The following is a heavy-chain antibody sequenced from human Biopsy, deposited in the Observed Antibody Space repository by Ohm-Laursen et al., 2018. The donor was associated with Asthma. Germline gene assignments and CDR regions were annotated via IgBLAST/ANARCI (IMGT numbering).Heavy chain of an antibody. V-gene: IGHV3-7*01. CDR3: ARGRYCPSPTCPWGRYATDV. Sequence: GFLRLSCTASGFTFSSYCMSWVRQAPGKGLEWVANIKKDGSEKYYVDSVKGRFTISRDNAKNSLYLHMNSLRAEDTAVYYCARGRYCPSPTCPWGRYATDVWGQGTTVTVSS. D-gene: IGHD2-2*01. CDR1: GFTFSSYC. J-gene: IGHJ6*02. CDR2: IKKDGSEK.